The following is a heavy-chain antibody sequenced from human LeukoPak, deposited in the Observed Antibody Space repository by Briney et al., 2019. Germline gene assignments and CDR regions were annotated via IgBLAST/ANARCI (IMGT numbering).Heavy chain of an antibody. CDR2: IYYSGST. CDR1: GGSISSGGYY. V-gene: IGHV4-31*03. J-gene: IGHJ3*02. D-gene: IGHD2-15*01. CDR3: ARAVGYCSGGSCHAIDDAFDI. Sequence: SQTLSLTCTVSGGSISSGGYYWSWIRQHPGKGLEWIGYIYYSGSTYYNPSLKSRVTIPVDTSKNQFSLKLSSVTAADTAVYYCARAVGYCSGGSCHAIDDAFDIWGQGTMVTVSS.